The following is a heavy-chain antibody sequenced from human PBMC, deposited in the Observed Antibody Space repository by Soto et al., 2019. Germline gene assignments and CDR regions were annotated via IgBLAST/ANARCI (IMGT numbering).Heavy chain of an antibody. Sequence: TSDTLSLTCTVSGGSISSYYWSWIRQPPGKGLEWIGNIYYSGSTNYNPSLKSRVTTSVDTSKNQFSLKLSSVTAADTAVYYCARHYAVVLYHFDYWGLGTLVTVSS. CDR1: GGSISSYY. V-gene: IGHV4-59*08. CDR3: ARHYAVVLYHFDY. D-gene: IGHD2-15*01. CDR2: IYYSGST. J-gene: IGHJ4*02.